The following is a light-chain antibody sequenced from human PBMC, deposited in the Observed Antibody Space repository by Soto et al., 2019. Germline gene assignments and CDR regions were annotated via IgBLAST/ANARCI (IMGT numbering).Light chain of an antibody. Sequence: QSVLTQPASVSGSPGQSITISCTGTSSNIDGYNYVSWYQQHPGKAPKRMIYDVGSRPSGVSNRFSGSKSANTASLTISGLQAEDEADYYCSSYTSSSTEVFGTGTKVTVL. J-gene: IGLJ1*01. CDR1: SSNIDGYNY. V-gene: IGLV2-14*03. CDR2: DVG. CDR3: SSYTSSSTEV.